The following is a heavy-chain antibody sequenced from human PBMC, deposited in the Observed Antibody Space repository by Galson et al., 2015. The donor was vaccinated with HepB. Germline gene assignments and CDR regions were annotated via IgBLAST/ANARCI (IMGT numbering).Heavy chain of an antibody. D-gene: IGHD1-1*01. CDR3: ARGLETVMSDH. V-gene: IGHV3-33*01. Sequence: SLRLSCAASGFSFSNYGMHWVRQAPGKGLEWVALIYYDGRKKYYADSVKGRFAVSRDNSKNTMYLQMNSLRAEDTAVYFCARGLETVMSDHWGQGTLVTVSS. CDR2: IYYDGRKK. J-gene: IGHJ4*02. CDR1: GFSFSNYG.